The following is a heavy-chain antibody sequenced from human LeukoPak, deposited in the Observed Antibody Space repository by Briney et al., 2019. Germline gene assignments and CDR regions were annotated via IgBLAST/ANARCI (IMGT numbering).Heavy chain of an antibody. Sequence: PSVTLSLTCAVSGASISSSYWSWIRQPPGKGLEWIGYINYSGSTNYNPHLKGRVTISVDTSNKKFSLRLSSVTAADTAFYYCARGYYDSRGYSNTFDIWGQGTMVTVSS. V-gene: IGHV4-59*01. CDR1: GASISSSY. D-gene: IGHD3-22*01. CDR3: ARGYYDSRGYSNTFDI. J-gene: IGHJ3*02. CDR2: INYSGST.